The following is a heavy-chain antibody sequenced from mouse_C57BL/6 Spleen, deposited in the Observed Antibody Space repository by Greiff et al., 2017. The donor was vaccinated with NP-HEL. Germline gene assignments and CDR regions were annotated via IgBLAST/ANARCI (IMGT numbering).Heavy chain of an antibody. CDR3: ARSGGYDFYWYFDV. CDR2: INPSNGGT. Sequence: QVQLKQPGTELVKPGASVKLSCKASGYTFTSYWMHWVKQRPGQGLEWIGNINPSNGGTNYNEKFKSKATLTVDKSSSTAYMQLSSLTSEDSAVYYCARSGGYDFYWYFDVWGTGTTVTVSS. D-gene: IGHD2-2*01. J-gene: IGHJ1*03. V-gene: IGHV1-53*01. CDR1: GYTFTSYW.